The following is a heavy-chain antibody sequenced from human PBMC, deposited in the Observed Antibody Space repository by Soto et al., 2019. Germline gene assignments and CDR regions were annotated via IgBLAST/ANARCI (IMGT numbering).Heavy chain of an antibody. D-gene: IGHD3-16*02. J-gene: IGHJ4*02. V-gene: IGHV3-9*01. CDR2: ISWNSGSI. CDR1: GFTFDDYA. CDR3: AKCLFTFGGVIVIFDY. Sequence: EVQLVESGGGLVQPGRSLRLSCAASGFTFDDYAMHWVRQAPGKGLEWVSGISWNSGSIGYADSVKGRFTISRDNAKNSLYLQMNSLRAEATALYYCAKCLFTFGGVIVIFDYWGQGTLVTVSS.